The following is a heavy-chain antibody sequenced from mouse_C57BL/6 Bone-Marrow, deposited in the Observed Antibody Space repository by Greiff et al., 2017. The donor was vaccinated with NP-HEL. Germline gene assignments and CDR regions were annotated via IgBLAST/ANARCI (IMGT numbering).Heavy chain of an antibody. D-gene: IGHD1-1*01. V-gene: IGHV5-6*01. CDR3: ARHDYYGSSPDY. CDR2: ISSGGSYT. J-gene: IGHJ2*01. CDR1: GFTFSSYG. Sequence: EVHLVESGGDLVKPGGSLKLSCAASGFTFSSYGMSWVRQTPDKRLEWVATISSGGSYTYYPDSVKGRFTISRDNAKNTLYLQMSSLKSEDTAMYYCARHDYYGSSPDYWGQGTTLTVSS.